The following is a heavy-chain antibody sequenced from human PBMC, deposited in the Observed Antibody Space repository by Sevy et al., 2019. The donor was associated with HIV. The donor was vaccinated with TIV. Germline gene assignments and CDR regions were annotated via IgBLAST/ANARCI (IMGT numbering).Heavy chain of an antibody. V-gene: IGHV3-23*01. CDR3: TKALNPALESMLQGNLRTLKGFDV. Sequence: GGSLRLSCAASGFTFNTHAMNWVRQAPGKGLEWVSTISGPGYNTYYTDSVKGRFTISRDNSKDTLNLQMNSLRADDTAVYYCTKALNPALESMLQGNLRTLKGFDVWGQGTMVTVSS. D-gene: IGHD2-8*01. CDR2: ISGPGYNT. J-gene: IGHJ3*01. CDR1: GFTFNTHA.